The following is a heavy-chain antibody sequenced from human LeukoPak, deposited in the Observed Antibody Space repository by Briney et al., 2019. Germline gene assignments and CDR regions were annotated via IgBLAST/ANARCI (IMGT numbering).Heavy chain of an antibody. V-gene: IGHV4-59*01. CDR3: ARAMSDAFDI. J-gene: IGHJ3*02. Sequence: SETLSLTCTVSGGSISSYYWSWIRQPPGKGLGWIGYIYYSGSTNYNPSLKSRVTISVDTSKNQFSLKLSSVTAADTAVYYCARAMSDAFDIWGQGTMVTVSS. CDR1: GGSISSYY. CDR2: IYYSGST.